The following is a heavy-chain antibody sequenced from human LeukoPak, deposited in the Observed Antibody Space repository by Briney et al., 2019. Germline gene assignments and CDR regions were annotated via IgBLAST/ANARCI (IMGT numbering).Heavy chain of an antibody. V-gene: IGHV4-59*10. Sequence: SETLSLTCAVYGGSFSGYYWSWIRQPAGKGLEWIGRIYTSGSTNYNPSLKSRVTISVDTSKNQFSLKLSSVTAADTAVYYCARGGSSSLSYEPIEYFQHWGQGTLVTVSS. D-gene: IGHD6-6*01. CDR2: IYTSGST. CDR1: GGSFSGYY. CDR3: ARGGSSSLSYEPIEYFQH. J-gene: IGHJ1*01.